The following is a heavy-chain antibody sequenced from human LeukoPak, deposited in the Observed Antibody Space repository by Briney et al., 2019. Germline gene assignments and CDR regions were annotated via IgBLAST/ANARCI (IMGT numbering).Heavy chain of an antibody. V-gene: IGHV3-30-3*01. CDR3: ARAPQPYGDYPFDY. Sequence: GGSLRLSCAASGFTFSSYAMHWVRQAPGKGLEWVAVISYDGSNKYYADSVKGRFTISRDNSKNTLYLQMNSLRAEDTAVYYCARAPQPYGDYPFDYWGQGTLATVSS. J-gene: IGHJ4*02. CDR2: ISYDGSNK. CDR1: GFTFSSYA. D-gene: IGHD4-17*01.